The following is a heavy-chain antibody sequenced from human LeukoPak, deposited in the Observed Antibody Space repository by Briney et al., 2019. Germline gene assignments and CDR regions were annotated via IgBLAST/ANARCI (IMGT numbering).Heavy chain of an antibody. D-gene: IGHD3-16*01. CDR2: ISGSGGST. CDR1: GFTFSSYA. J-gene: IGHJ5*02. Sequence: GGSLRLSCAASGFTFSSYAMSWVRQAPGKGLEWVSAISGSGGSTYYADSVKGRFTISRDNSKNTLYLQMNSLRAEDTAVYYCAKVRGIRPEASPIPGWFDPWGQGTLVTVSS. CDR3: AKVRGIRPEASPIPGWFDP. V-gene: IGHV3-23*01.